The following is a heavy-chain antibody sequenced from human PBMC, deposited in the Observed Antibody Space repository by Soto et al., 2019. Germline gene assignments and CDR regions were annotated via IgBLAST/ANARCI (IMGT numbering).Heavy chain of an antibody. D-gene: IGHD3-16*01. CDR1: GFSASNYA. CDR3: AKDERAVPYYWDS. J-gene: IGHJ4*02. Sequence: EVQLLESGGGLVQPGGSLRLSCAASGFSASNYAMSWVRQAPGKGLEWLSSINGGGDTTYYADSVKGRVTISRDSSKNTLYLQLNSLTAEDTAVYFCAKDERAVPYYWDSWGQGTLVTVSS. CDR2: INGGGDTT. V-gene: IGHV3-23*01.